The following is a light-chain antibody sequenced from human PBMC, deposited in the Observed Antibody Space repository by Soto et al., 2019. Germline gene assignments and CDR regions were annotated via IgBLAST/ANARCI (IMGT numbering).Light chain of an antibody. CDR3: QQYNSYSWT. V-gene: IGKV1-5*03. J-gene: IGKJ1*01. CDR2: KAS. CDR1: QSVNNW. Sequence: DIQMTQSPSTLSVSVGDRVTITCRASQSVNNWLAWYQQKPGKAPKLLIYKASTLQTGVPSRFSGSGSGTDFTLTISSLQPDDAATYYCQQYNSYSWTFGQGTKVEI.